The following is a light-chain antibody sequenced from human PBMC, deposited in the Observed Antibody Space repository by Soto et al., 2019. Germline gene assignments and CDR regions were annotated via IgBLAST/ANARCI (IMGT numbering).Light chain of an antibody. V-gene: IGKV3-15*01. CDR3: QQRSNWPPKIT. Sequence: EIVMTQPPATLAVSPGDRAILSCRASQSVSSNLAWYQQKPGQAPRLLIYGASTRATGIPARFSGRGSGTEFTLTISSLQSEDFAVYYCQQRSNWPPKITFGQGTRLEI. J-gene: IGKJ5*01. CDR2: GAS. CDR1: QSVSSN.